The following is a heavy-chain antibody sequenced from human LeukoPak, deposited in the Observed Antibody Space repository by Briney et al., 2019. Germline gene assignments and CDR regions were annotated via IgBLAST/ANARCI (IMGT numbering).Heavy chain of an antibody. D-gene: IGHD3-10*01. CDR3: APEPSVTNYYRGEDL. CDR1: GGSIRSKDYY. J-gene: IGHJ5*02. Sequence: PSETLSLTCTVSGGSIRSKDYYWGWIRQPPGKGLEWIGHIYSTGVTNYNPSLKSRLTISVDTSKNQISLRLSSVTAADTAVYYCAPEPSVTNYYRGEDLWGQGTPVTVSS. V-gene: IGHV4-39*07. CDR2: IYSTGVT.